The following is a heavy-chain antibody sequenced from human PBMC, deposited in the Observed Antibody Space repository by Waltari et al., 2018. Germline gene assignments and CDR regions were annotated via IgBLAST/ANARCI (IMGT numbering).Heavy chain of an antibody. V-gene: IGHV1-69*02. J-gene: IGHJ4*02. Sequence: QVQLVQSGAEVKKPGSSVKVSCKASGGTLSSYTVTWVRQAPGQGLEGMGSIIPFLGISKYAQSLQARLTITVDQSTNTGYMELKSLRPEDTGVYYCARSGEMKGTVDYWGQGTLVTVSS. CDR2: IIPFLGIS. CDR3: ARSGEMKGTVDY. CDR1: GGTLSSYT. D-gene: IGHD1-1*01.